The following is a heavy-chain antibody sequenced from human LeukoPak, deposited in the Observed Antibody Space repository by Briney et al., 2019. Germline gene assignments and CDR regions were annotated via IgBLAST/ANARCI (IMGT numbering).Heavy chain of an antibody. D-gene: IGHD3-22*01. Sequence: GGSLRLSCAASGFTFSSYGMHWVRQAPGKGLEWVAFIRYGGSNKYYADSVKGRFTISRDNSKNTLYLQMNSLRAEDTAVYYCAKGGLAYYDSSAYYTFDYWGQGTLVTVSS. V-gene: IGHV3-30*02. J-gene: IGHJ4*02. CDR1: GFTFSSYG. CDR2: IRYGGSNK. CDR3: AKGGLAYYDSSAYYTFDY.